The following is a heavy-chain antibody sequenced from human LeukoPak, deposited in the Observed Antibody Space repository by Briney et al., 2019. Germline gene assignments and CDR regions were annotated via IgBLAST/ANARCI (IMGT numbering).Heavy chain of an antibody. J-gene: IGHJ6*03. Sequence: ASVKVSCKVSGYTLTELSIHWVRQAPGKGLEWMAGFYPEDDETIYAQKFQGRVTLTEDTSTDTAYMELSSLRSDDTAVYYCATVGPHKRPTNDYYYMGVWGKGTTVTVSS. CDR1: GYTLTELS. CDR2: FYPEDDET. CDR3: ATVGPHKRPTNDYYYMGV. V-gene: IGHV1-24*01.